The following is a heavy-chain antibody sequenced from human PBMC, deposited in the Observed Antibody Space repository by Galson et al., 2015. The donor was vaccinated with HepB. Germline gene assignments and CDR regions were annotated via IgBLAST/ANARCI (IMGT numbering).Heavy chain of an antibody. J-gene: IGHJ5*02. CDR2: IWYDGSNK. CDR3: ATGGLAVAGTGDWFDP. Sequence: SLRLSCAASGFTFSSYGMHWVRQAPGKGLEWVAVIWYDGSNKYYADSVKGRFTISRDNSKNTLYLQMNSLRAEDTAVYYCATGGLAVAGTGDWFDPWGQGTLVTVSS. D-gene: IGHD6-19*01. CDR1: GFTFSSYG. V-gene: IGHV3-33*01.